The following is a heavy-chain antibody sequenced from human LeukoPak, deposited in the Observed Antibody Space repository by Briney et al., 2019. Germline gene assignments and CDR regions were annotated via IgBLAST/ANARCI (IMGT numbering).Heavy chain of an antibody. J-gene: IGHJ4*02. Sequence: SVKVSCKASGYTFTGYYMHWVRQAPGQGLEWMGGIIPIFGTANYAQKFQGRVTITADKSTSTAYMELSSLRSEDTAVYYCARGRYYGSGSYYPRGFDYWGQGTLVTVSS. V-gene: IGHV1-69*06. CDR3: ARGRYYGSGSYYPRGFDY. CDR1: GYTFTGYY. D-gene: IGHD3-10*01. CDR2: IIPIFGTA.